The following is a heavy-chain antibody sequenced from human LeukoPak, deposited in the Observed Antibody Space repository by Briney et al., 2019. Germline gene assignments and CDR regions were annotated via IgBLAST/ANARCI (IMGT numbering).Heavy chain of an antibody. CDR3: AREGEADYYDNFDY. J-gene: IGHJ4*02. CDR2: MNPNSGNT. Sequence: GASVKVSCKASGYTFTSYDINWVRQATGQGLEWVGWMNPNSGNTAYAQKFQGRVTMTRNTSISTAYMELSSLRSEDTAVYYCAREGEADYYDNFDYWGQGTLVTVSS. D-gene: IGHD3-22*01. V-gene: IGHV1-8*01. CDR1: GYTFTSYD.